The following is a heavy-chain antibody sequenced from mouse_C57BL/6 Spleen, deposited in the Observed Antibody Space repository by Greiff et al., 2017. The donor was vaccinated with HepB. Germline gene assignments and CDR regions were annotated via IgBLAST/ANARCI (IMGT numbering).Heavy chain of an antibody. CDR1: GYTFTSYW. V-gene: IGHV1-52*01. J-gene: IGHJ2*01. Sequence: QVQLQQPGAELVRPGSSVKLSCKASGYTFTSYWMHWVKQRPIQGLEWIGNIDPSDSETHYNQKFKDKATLTVDKSSSTAYMQLSSLTSEDSAVYYCARYYGSERYYFDYWGQGTTLTVSS. CDR2: IDPSDSET. CDR3: ARYYGSERYYFDY. D-gene: IGHD1-1*01.